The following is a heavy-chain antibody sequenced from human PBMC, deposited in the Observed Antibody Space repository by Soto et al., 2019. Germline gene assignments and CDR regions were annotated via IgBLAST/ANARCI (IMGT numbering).Heavy chain of an antibody. CDR2: IKQDGSEK. Sequence: GGSLRLSCAASGFTFSSYWMSWVRQAPGKGLEWVANIKQDGSEKYYVDSVKGRFTISRDNAKNSLYLQMNSLRAEDTAVYYCARVSYDFWSGYRYYYYYMDVWGKGTTVTVSS. J-gene: IGHJ6*03. V-gene: IGHV3-7*01. D-gene: IGHD3-3*01. CDR3: ARVSYDFWSGYRYYYYYMDV. CDR1: GFTFSSYW.